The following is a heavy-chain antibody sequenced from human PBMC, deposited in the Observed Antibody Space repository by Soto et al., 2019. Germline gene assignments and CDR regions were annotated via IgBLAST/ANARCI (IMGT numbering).Heavy chain of an antibody. V-gene: IGHV1-8*01. J-gene: IGHJ5*02. CDR3: ARHNSQWPNWFDP. Sequence: ASVKVSCKASGYTFTSYDINWVRQATGQGLEWMGWMNPNNGNTDYAQKFQGRVTMTTNTSMNTAYMDLRSLRSDDTAVYYCARHNSQWPNWFDPWGQGTPVTVSS. CDR2: MNPNNGNT. D-gene: IGHD1-1*01. CDR1: GYTFTSYD.